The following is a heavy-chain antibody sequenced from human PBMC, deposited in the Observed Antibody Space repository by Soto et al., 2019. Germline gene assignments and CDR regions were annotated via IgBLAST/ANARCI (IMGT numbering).Heavy chain of an antibody. J-gene: IGHJ3*02. CDR1: GGSFSGYY. CDR2: INHSGST. Sequence: ETLSLTCAVYGGSFSGYYWSWIRQPPGKGLEWIGEINHSGSTNYNPSLKSRVTISVDKSKNQFSLKLSSVTAADTAVYYCARDVRMITFGGVIAPDAFDIWGQGTMVTVSS. V-gene: IGHV4-34*01. CDR3: ARDVRMITFGGVIAPDAFDI. D-gene: IGHD3-16*02.